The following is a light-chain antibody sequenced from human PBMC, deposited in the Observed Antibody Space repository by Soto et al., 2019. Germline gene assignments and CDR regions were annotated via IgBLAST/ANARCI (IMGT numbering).Light chain of an antibody. Sequence: MVLTQSPGTLSLSPGERATLSCRASQSVVSNYLAWYQQKPGQAPRLLIYGAFSRATDIPDRFSGSGSGTDFTLTINRLEPEDSAVYYCQQYGSLITFGQGTRLEIK. V-gene: IGKV3-20*01. J-gene: IGKJ5*01. CDR2: GAF. CDR3: QQYGSLIT. CDR1: QSVVSNY.